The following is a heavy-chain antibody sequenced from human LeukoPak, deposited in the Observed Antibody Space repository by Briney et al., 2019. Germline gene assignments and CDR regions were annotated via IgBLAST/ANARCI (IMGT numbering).Heavy chain of an antibody. J-gene: IGHJ4*02. D-gene: IGHD5-24*01. Sequence: GGSLRLSCAASGFTFSNYGMHWARQAPGKGLEWLAFIKYDGTNKYYADSVKGRFTISRDNSKNTLYLQMSSLRAEDTAVFYCARGHYNSSPFDYWGQGTLVTVSS. V-gene: IGHV3-30*02. CDR2: IKYDGTNK. CDR3: ARGHYNSSPFDY. CDR1: GFTFSNYG.